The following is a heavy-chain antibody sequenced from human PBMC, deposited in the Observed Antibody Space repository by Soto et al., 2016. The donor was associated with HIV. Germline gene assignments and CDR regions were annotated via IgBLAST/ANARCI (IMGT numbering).Heavy chain of an antibody. CDR3: ARRGGYYDLWYFDL. CDR2: MRPNTGDT. J-gene: IGHJ2*01. D-gene: IGHD3-22*01. CDR1: GYTFTSFD. V-gene: IGHV1-8*03. Sequence: QVQLLQSGAEVKKAGASLKVSCKASGYTFTSFDIIWVRQATGQGLEWIGWMRPNTGDTNYAQKFQDRLTITRDISISTAYMELSSLRSEDTAVYYCARRGGYYDLWYFDLWGRGTLVTVSS.